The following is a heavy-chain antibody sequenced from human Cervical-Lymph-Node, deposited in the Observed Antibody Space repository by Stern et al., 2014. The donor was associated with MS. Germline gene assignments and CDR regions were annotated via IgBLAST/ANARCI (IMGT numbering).Heavy chain of an antibody. J-gene: IGHJ1*01. Sequence: VQLVESGGGVVQPGRSLRLSCAASGFTFSSSGMHWVRQAPGKGLEWLASIWYDGSNRYYADSVKGRFTISRDNSKNTLYLQMNSPRAEDTAVYYCAREGGNTAEYFQHWGQGTLVTVSS. CDR3: AREGGNTAEYFQH. CDR2: IWYDGSNR. D-gene: IGHD4-23*01. CDR1: GFTFSSSG. V-gene: IGHV3-33*01.